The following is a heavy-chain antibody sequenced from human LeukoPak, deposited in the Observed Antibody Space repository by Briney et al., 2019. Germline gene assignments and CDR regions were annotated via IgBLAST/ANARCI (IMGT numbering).Heavy chain of an antibody. D-gene: IGHD3-10*01. CDR2: IYTSGST. CDR1: GGSISSYY. J-gene: IGHJ4*02. Sequence: PSETLSLTCTVSGGSISSYYWSWIRQPAGKGLEWIGRIYTSGSTNYNPSLKSRVTISVDTSRNQFSLKLSSVTAADTAVYYCARHGVYYASGSPSLDYWGQGTLVTVSS. V-gene: IGHV4-4*07. CDR3: ARHGVYYASGSPSLDY.